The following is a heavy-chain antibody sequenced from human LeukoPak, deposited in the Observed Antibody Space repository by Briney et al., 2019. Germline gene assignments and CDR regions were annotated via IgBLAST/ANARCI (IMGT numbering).Heavy chain of an antibody. Sequence: GGSLRLSCAASGFTFSSYWMSWVRQAPGKGLEWVSAISGSGGSTYYADSVKGRFTISRNNSKNTLYLQMNSLRAEDTAVYYCAKALSEMTYFDYWGQGTLVTVSS. CDR2: ISGSGGST. CDR3: AKALSEMTYFDY. V-gene: IGHV3-23*01. CDR1: GFTFSSYW. J-gene: IGHJ4*02. D-gene: IGHD5-24*01.